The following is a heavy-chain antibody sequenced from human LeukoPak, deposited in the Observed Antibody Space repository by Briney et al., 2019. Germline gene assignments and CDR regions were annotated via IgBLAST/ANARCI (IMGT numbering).Heavy chain of an antibody. J-gene: IGHJ5*02. D-gene: IGHD5-18*01. CDR2: INPSGGST. CDR1: GYTFTSYY. V-gene: IGHV1-46*01. Sequence: ASVKVSCKASGYTFTSYYMHWVRQAPGQGLEWMGIINPSGGSTSYAQKFQGRVTMTGDMSTSTVYMELSSLRSEDTAVYYCARVDTAMDLFDPWGQGTLVTVSS. CDR3: ARVDTAMDLFDP.